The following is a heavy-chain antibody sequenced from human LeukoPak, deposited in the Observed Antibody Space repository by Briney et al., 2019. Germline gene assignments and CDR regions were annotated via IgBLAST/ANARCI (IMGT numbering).Heavy chain of an antibody. J-gene: IGHJ3*02. CDR3: ARRGFGVVFDVFDI. D-gene: IGHD3-3*01. Sequence: GGSLRLSCAASGFTFNSYAMSWVRQAPGKGLEWVSAISARGGTTYYADSVKGRFTISRDNSKNTLYLQMNSLGAEDTAVYYCARRGFGVVFDVFDIWGQGTMVTVSS. CDR1: GFTFNSYA. V-gene: IGHV3-23*01. CDR2: ISARGGTT.